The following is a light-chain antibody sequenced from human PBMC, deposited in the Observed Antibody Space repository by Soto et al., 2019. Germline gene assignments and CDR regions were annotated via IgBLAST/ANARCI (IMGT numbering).Light chain of an antibody. V-gene: IGLV2-11*01. J-gene: IGLJ1*01. Sequence: QSAPTPPRSVSASPGQSVTISCTATSSDVGGYDAVSWYKQRPGKAPKLMIYSVPKRPSGVPHRSSGSKSGNTASLTISGLQAEDEADYYCCSYAGSYISVFATGTKVIV. CDR2: SVP. CDR1: SSDVGGYDA. CDR3: CSYAGSYISV.